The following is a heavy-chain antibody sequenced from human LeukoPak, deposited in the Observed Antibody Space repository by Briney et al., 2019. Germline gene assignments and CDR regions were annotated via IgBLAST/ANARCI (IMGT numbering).Heavy chain of an antibody. Sequence: EASVKVSCKAPGYTFTSYGISWVRQAPGQGLEWMGWISAYNGNTNYAQKLQGRVTMTTNTSTSTAYMELRSLRSDDTAVYHCARDLGYYGSGSYYLDYWGQGTLVTVSS. CDR2: ISAYNGNT. J-gene: IGHJ4*02. D-gene: IGHD3-10*01. V-gene: IGHV1-18*01. CDR1: GYTFTSYG. CDR3: ARDLGYYGSGSYYLDY.